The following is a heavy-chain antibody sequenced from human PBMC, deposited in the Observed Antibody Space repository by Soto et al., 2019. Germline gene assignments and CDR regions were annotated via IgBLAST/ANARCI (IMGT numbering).Heavy chain of an antibody. V-gene: IGHV4-31*03. J-gene: IGHJ3*02. CDR2: IYYSAST. D-gene: IGHD2-2*01. CDR3: AGNPSHLCSGISCHAFDI. Sequence: PSETLSLTCPVSGGSISSGAYYWNWIRQHPGKDLEWIGYIYYSASTYYNPSLQSRVTISVDTSKNQFSLKLTSVTAADTAVYYCAGNPSHLCSGISCHAFDIWGQGTMVTVSS. CDR1: GGSISSGAYY.